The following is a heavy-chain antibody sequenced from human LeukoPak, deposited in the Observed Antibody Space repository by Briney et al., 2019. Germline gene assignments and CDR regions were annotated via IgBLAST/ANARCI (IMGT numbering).Heavy chain of an antibody. CDR1: GFTFSSYS. V-gene: IGHV3-21*01. Sequence: GGSLRLSCAASGFTFSSYSMNWVRQAPGKGLEWVSSISSSSSYIYYADSVKGRFTISRDNAKNSLYLQMNSLRAEDTAVYYCERYGSGGGYYMDVWGKGTTVTVSS. CDR3: ERYGSGGGYYMDV. CDR2: ISSSSSYI. J-gene: IGHJ6*03. D-gene: IGHD3-10*01.